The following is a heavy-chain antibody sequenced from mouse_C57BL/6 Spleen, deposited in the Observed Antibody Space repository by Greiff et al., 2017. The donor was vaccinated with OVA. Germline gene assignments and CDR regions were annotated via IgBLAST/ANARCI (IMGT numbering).Heavy chain of an antibody. Sequence: VQLQQSGAELVRPGASVKLSCKASGYTFTDYYINWVKQRPGQGLEWIARIYPGSGNTYYNEKFKGKATLTAEKSSSTACMQLSSLTSEDAAVYFCARETAQAEVDMDYWGQGTSVTVSS. D-gene: IGHD3-2*02. J-gene: IGHJ4*01. CDR2: IYPGSGNT. CDR3: ARETAQAEVDMDY. CDR1: GYTFTDYY. V-gene: IGHV1-76*01.